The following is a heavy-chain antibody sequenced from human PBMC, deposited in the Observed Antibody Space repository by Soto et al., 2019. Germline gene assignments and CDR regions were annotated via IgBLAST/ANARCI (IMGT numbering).Heavy chain of an antibody. CDR1: GFSLTTSGVG. Sequence: QITLNESGPTQVKPRQTLTLTCTFSGFSLTTSGVGVGWIRQFPGKAPEWLALIYWDDDKRYSPCLKSRLTITKDTSKNQVGLTMADLDPADTATYYCAHRVLRTVFGLVTTTAIYFDFWGQGTPVAVSS. CDR2: IYWDDDK. CDR3: AHRVLRTVFGLVTTTAIYFDF. D-gene: IGHD3-3*01. V-gene: IGHV2-5*02. J-gene: IGHJ4*02.